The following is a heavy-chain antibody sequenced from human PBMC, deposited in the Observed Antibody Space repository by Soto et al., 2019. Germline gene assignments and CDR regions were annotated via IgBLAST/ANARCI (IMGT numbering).Heavy chain of an antibody. CDR1: GFTFSTYD. Sequence: EVQLVESGGGLVQPGGSLRLSCAASGFTFSTYDMHWVRQAPGKGLEYISAFSSNGGITYYASSVKGRLTISRDNSKNTLYLQMGSRRAEDMAVYYCVRDTSFDYWGQGTLVTVSS. V-gene: IGHV3-64*01. CDR3: VRDTSFDY. CDR2: FSSNGGIT. J-gene: IGHJ4*02.